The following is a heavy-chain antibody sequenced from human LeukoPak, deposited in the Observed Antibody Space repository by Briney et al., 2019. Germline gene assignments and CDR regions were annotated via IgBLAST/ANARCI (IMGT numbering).Heavy chain of an antibody. D-gene: IGHD3-3*01. V-gene: IGHV1-8*01. CDR1: GYTFTSYD. J-gene: IGHJ6*03. Sequence: ASVKVSCKASGYTFTSYDINWVRQATGQGLEWMGWMNPNSGNTGYAQKFQGRVTMTRNTSISTAYMELSSLRSEDTAVYYCARGDGYYGFWSGSYYYYYMDVWGKGTTVTVSS. CDR2: MNPNSGNT. CDR3: ARGDGYYGFWSGSYYYYYMDV.